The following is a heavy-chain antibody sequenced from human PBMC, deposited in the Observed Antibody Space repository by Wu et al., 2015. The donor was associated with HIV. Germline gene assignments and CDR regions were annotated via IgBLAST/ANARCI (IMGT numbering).Heavy chain of an antibody. Sequence: QVQLVQSGAEVKKPGASVKVSCKASGYTFTGYYMHWVRQAPGQGLEWMGWINPNSGGTNYAQKFQGRVTMTRDTSISTAYMELSRLRSDDTAVYYCARSTYYYDSSGAFDYWGQGTLVTVSS. CDR1: GYTFTGYY. D-gene: IGHD3-22*01. J-gene: IGHJ4*02. CDR3: ARSTYYYDSSGAFDY. V-gene: IGHV1-2*02. CDR2: INPNSGGT.